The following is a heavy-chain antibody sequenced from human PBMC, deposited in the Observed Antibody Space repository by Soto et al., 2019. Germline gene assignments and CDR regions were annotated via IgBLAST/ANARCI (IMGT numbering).Heavy chain of an antibody. V-gene: IGHV3-21*01. J-gene: IGHJ3*02. CDR1: GFTFSSYS. D-gene: IGHD2-15*01. Sequence: GGSLRLSCAASGFTFSSYSMNWVRQAPGKGLEWVSSISSSSSYIYYADSVKGRFTISRDNAKNSLYLQMNSLRAEDTAVYYCARGSSPRRGAFDIWGQGTMVTVSS. CDR3: ARGSSPRRGAFDI. CDR2: ISSSSSYI.